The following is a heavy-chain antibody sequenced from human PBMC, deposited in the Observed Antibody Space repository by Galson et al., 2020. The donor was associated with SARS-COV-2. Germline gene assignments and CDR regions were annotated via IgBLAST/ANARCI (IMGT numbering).Heavy chain of an antibody. Sequence: ASVKVSCKASGYTFSASGMNWVRQAPGQGLEWIGWINTNTGKPTYATAFTGRFVLYLDTSVNTAYLQITGLKTEDTAVYFCARDTGWWYFDLWGRGSLVTVSS. CDR3: ARDTGWWYFDL. CDR1: GYTFSASG. CDR2: INTNTGKP. V-gene: IGHV7-4-1*02. J-gene: IGHJ2*01.